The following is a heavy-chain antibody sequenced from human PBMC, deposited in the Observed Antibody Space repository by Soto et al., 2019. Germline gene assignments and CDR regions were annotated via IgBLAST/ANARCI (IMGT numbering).Heavy chain of an antibody. D-gene: IGHD6-19*01. CDR1: GGSISSGGYY. J-gene: IGHJ4*02. CDR3: ARQYGGSSSWEIPLLAVAGSALDY. V-gene: IGHV4-31*03. CDR2: IYYSENT. Sequence: TSETLSLTCTVSGGSISSGGYYWSWIRQHPGKGLEWIGYIYYSENTYYNQSLKSRVTISVDTSKNQFSLKLSSVTAADTAVYYCARQYGGSSSWEIPLLAVAGSALDYWGQGTLVTVSS.